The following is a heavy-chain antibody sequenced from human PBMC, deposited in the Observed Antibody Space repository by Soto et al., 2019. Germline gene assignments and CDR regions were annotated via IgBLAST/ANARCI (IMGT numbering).Heavy chain of an antibody. Sequence: QLQLQESGPGLVKPSETLSLTCTVSGGSISSYYWRWIRRPPGKGLEWIGSIYYSGSTYYNPSLKSRVTISVDTSKNQFSLKLSSVTAADTAVYYCARRWGYSFDYWGQGTLVTVSS. D-gene: IGHD7-27*01. CDR1: GGSISSYY. J-gene: IGHJ4*02. CDR3: ARRWGYSFDY. CDR2: IYYSGST. V-gene: IGHV4-39*01.